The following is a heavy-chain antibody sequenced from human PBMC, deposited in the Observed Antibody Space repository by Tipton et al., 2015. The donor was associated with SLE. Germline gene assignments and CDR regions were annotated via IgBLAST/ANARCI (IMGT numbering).Heavy chain of an antibody. D-gene: IGHD3-16*01. V-gene: IGHV4-39*07. CDR3: ARDRELGS. CDR2: IYYSGST. CDR1: GGSISSSTYY. J-gene: IGHJ4*02. Sequence: TLSLTCTVSGGSISSSTYYWGWIRQPPGKGLEWIGSIYYSGSTYYNPSLKSRVTISVDTSKNQFSLKLSSVTAADTAAYYCARDRELGSWGQGTLVTVSS.